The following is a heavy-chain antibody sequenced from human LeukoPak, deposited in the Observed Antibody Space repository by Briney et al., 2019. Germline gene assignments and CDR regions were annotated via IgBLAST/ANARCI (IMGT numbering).Heavy chain of an antibody. CDR2: IYYSGST. V-gene: IGHV4-39*01. Sequence: SETLSLTRTVSGGSISSSSYYWGWIRQPPGKGLERIGSIYYSGSTYYNPSLKSRVTISVDTSKNQFSLKLSSVTAADTAVYYCARQLGYCSSTSCYADKVDYWGQGTLVTVSS. CDR1: GGSISSSSYY. J-gene: IGHJ4*02. CDR3: ARQLGYCSSTSCYADKVDY. D-gene: IGHD2-2*01.